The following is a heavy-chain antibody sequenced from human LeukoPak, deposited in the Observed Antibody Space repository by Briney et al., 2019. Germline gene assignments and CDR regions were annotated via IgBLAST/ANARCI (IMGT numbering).Heavy chain of an antibody. CDR1: GFTFDDYA. Sequence: SGRSLRLSCAASGFTFDDYAMHWVRHAPGKGLEWVSGISWNSGSIGYADSVKGRFTISRDNAKNSLYLQMNSLRAEDTALYYCARYYYGMDVWGQGTTVTVSS. CDR3: ARYYYGMDV. J-gene: IGHJ6*02. V-gene: IGHV3-9*01. CDR2: ISWNSGSI.